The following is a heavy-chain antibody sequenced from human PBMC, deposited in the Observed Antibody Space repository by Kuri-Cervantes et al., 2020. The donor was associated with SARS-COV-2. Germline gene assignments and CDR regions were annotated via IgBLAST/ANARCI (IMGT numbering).Heavy chain of an antibody. CDR1: GGTFSSYA. CDR3: ARGWHSSGWSFDY. CDR2: IIPIFGTA. Sequence: SVKVSCKASGGTFSSYAISWVRQAPGQGLEWMGGIIPIFGTANYAQKFQGRVTITADKSTSTAYMELSSLRSEDTAVYYCARGWHSSGWSFDYWGQGTLVTGSS. J-gene: IGHJ4*02. V-gene: IGHV1-69*06. D-gene: IGHD6-19*01.